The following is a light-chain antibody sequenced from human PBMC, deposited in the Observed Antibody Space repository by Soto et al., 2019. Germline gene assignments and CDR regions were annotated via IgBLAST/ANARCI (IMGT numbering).Light chain of an antibody. CDR3: QQYGGSPRT. V-gene: IGKV3D-20*01. J-gene: IGKJ1*01. CDR2: DAS. CDR1: QSVSNN. Sequence: EIVLTQSPATLSLSPGERATLSCGASQSVSNNLAWYQQKPALAPRLVIYDASSRAAGIPDRFSGSGSGTDFTLTISRLEPEDFAVYYCQQYGGSPRTFGQGTKLEIK.